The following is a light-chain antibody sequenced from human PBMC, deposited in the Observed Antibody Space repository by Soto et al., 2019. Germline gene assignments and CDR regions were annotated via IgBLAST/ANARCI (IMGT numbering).Light chain of an antibody. CDR1: SSDIGGYNY. J-gene: IGLJ1*01. Sequence: QSLLTQPASVSGSPGQSITISCTGTSSDIGGYNYVSWYQQHPGKAPKLMIYEVSNRPSGISNRFSGSKSGNTASLTISGLQADDEADYYCSSYTPTNTYVVGNGTKVTVL. CDR2: EVS. CDR3: SSYTPTNTYV. V-gene: IGLV2-14*01.